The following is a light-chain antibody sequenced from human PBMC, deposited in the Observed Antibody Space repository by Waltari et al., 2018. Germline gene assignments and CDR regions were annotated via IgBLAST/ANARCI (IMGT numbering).Light chain of an antibody. V-gene: IGLV3-21*02. CDR3: QVWESSVV. CDR1: RIGSKS. Sequence: SYVLTQPPSVSVAPGQTARITWGGDRIGSKSVHWYQQKPGQAPVLVVFDDSDRPSGISERFSGSISGPTATLTISRVEAGDEADYYCQVWESSVVFGGGTKLTVL. J-gene: IGLJ2*01. CDR2: DDS.